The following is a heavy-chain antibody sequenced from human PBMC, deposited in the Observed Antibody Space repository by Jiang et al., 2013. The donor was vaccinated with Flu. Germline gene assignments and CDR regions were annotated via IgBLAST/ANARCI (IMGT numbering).Heavy chain of an antibody. CDR1: GYTLTELS. V-gene: IGHV1-24*01. D-gene: IGHD2-21*02. CDR2: FDPEDGET. J-gene: IGHJ6*02. CDR3: ATVQRWGPSAVAFFGMDV. Sequence: SVKVSCKVSGYTLTELSMHWVRQAPGKGLEWMGGFDPEDGETIYAQKFQGRVTMTEDTSTDTAYMELSSLRSEDTAVYYCATVQRWGPSAVAFFGMDVWGQGTTVTVSS.